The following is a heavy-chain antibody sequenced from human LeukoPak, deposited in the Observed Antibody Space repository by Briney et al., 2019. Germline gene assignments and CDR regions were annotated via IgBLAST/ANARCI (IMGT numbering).Heavy chain of an antibody. D-gene: IGHD6-13*01. J-gene: IGHJ5*02. CDR2: ISYDGSNK. CDR3: ARDGAIAAAGSGFDP. Sequence: GGSLRLSCAASGFTFSSYAMHWVRQAPGKGLEWVAVISYDGSNKYYADSVKGRFTISRDNSKNTLYLQMNSLRAEDTAVYYCARDGAIAAAGSGFDPWAREPWSPSPQ. CDR1: GFTFSSYA. V-gene: IGHV3-30*04.